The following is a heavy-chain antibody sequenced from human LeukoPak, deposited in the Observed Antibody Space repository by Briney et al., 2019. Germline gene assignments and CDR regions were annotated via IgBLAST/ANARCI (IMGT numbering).Heavy chain of an antibody. Sequence: SETLSLTCTVSGGSISSYYWSWIRQPAGKGLEWIGRIYTSGSTNYNPSLKSRVTISVDTSKNQSSLKLSSVTAADTAVYYCARGFTMVRGVSVWGKGTTVTVSS. J-gene: IGHJ6*04. CDR1: GGSISSYY. CDR2: IYTSGST. D-gene: IGHD3-10*01. CDR3: ARGFTMVRGVSV. V-gene: IGHV4-4*07.